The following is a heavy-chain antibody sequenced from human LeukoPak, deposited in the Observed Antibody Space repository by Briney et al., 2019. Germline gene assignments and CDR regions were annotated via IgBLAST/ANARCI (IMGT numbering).Heavy chain of an antibody. CDR2: IYTGGST. Sequence: GGSLRLSCAASGFTVSTNYMSWVRQAPGKGLEWVSVIYTGGSTYYADSVKGRFTISRDNSKNTLYLQMNSLRAEDTAVYYCARAATYYYDNSGFIQHWGQGTLVTVSS. D-gene: IGHD3-22*01. V-gene: IGHV3-53*01. J-gene: IGHJ1*01. CDR1: GFTVSTNY. CDR3: ARAATYYYDNSGFIQH.